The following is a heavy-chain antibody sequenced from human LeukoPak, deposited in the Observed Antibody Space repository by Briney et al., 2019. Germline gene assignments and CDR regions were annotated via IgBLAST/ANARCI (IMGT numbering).Heavy chain of an antibody. CDR1: GFTFSSYA. CDR3: ARDLGRSGLTGSYY. CDR2: ISYDGSNK. V-gene: IGHV3-30-3*01. J-gene: IGHJ4*02. D-gene: IGHD2-8*02. Sequence: PGGSLRLSCAASGFTFSSYAMHWVRQAPGKGLEWVAVISYDGSNKYYADSVKGRFTISRDNSKNTLYLQMNSLRAEDTAVYYCARDLGRSGLTGSYYWGQGTLVTVSS.